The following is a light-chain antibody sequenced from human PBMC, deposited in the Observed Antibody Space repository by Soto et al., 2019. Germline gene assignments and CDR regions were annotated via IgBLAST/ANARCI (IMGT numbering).Light chain of an antibody. J-gene: IGKJ1*01. CDR2: GAS. CDR3: QQYNDWPWT. CDR1: QSVSSY. V-gene: IGKV3-15*01. Sequence: EIVMTQSPATLSVSPGERATLSCRASQSVSSYLAWYQQKPGQAPRLLIYGASTRATGIPARFSGSGSGTEFTLTISSLQPEDFAMYYCQQYNDWPWTFGQGTKVDIK.